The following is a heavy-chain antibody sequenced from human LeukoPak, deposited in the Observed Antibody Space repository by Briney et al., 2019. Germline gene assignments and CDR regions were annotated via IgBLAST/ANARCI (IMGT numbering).Heavy chain of an antibody. Sequence: GGSLRLSCAASGFTFSSFAMSWVRQAPGKGLEWVSGFSETNSGIYYADSVKGRFTISRDNSKNTLYLQMNSLRAEDTAVYYCAEPEGGYYDIRPDWGQGTLVTVSS. CDR2: FSETNSGI. D-gene: IGHD3-22*01. CDR1: GFTFSSFA. J-gene: IGHJ4*02. V-gene: IGHV3-23*01. CDR3: AEPEGGYYDIRPD.